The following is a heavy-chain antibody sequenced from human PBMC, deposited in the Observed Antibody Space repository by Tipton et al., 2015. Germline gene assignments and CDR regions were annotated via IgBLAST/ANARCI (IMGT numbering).Heavy chain of an antibody. J-gene: IGHJ6*02. D-gene: IGHD2-15*01. V-gene: IGHV4-59*01. CDR3: ARSAYCSGGSCYYGYYYYIMDV. CDR2: IYYSGST. CDR1: GDSISSYY. Sequence: TLSLTCTVSGDSISSYYWSWIRQPPGKGLEWIGNIYYSGSTNYNRSLKSRVTISVDTSKNQLSLKLSSVTAADTAVYYCARSAYCSGGSCYYGYYYYIMDVWGQGTAVTVSS.